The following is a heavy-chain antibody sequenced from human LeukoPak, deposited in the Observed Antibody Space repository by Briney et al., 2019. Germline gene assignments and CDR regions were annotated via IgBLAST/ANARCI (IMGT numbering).Heavy chain of an antibody. D-gene: IGHD4-17*01. CDR2: IWYDGSNK. J-gene: IGHJ3*02. CDR3: ARDSSTTVTGAFDI. Sequence: PGRSLKLSCAASGFTFSSYDMHWVRQAPGKGLEWVAIIWYDGSNKYYADSVKGRFTISRDNSKNTLYLQMNSLRAEDTAVYYCARDSSTTVTGAFDIWGQGTMVTVSS. V-gene: IGHV3-33*08. CDR1: GFTFSSYD.